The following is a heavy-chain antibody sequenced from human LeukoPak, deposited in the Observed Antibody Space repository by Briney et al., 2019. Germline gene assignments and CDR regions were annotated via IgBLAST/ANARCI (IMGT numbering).Heavy chain of an antibody. V-gene: IGHV1-18*01. D-gene: IGHD5-18*01. J-gene: IGHJ6*03. CDR1: GYTFTNYG. CDR3: ARERGRSYGSVPYYYYYMDV. CDR2: ISAYNGKT. Sequence: GASVKVSCKASGYTFTNYGITWMRQAPGQGLEWMGWISAYNGKTNYAQTLQGRVTMTTDTSTSTAYMELRSLRSDDTAVYYCARERGRSYGSVPYYYYYMDVWGKGTTVTVSS.